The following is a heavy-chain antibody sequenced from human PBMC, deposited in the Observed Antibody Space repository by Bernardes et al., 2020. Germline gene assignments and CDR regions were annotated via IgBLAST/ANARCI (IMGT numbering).Heavy chain of an antibody. J-gene: IGHJ4*02. CDR2: ISYTGST. CDR1: GGSIRSYF. CDR3: AATHSSASPYYFDY. D-gene: IGHD3-22*01. Sequence: SEPLYLTCTVSGGSIRSYFWSWIRKPPGKGLEWIGYISYTGSTNYNPSLKSRVTISVDTSKKQFSLKLSSVTAADTAVYYCAATHSSASPYYFDYWGQGTLVTASS. V-gene: IGHV4-59*01.